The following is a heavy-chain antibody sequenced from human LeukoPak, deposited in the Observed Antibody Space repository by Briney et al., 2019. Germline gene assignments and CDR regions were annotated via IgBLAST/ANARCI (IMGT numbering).Heavy chain of an antibody. V-gene: IGHV3-33*01. CDR2: IWSDGGKS. J-gene: IGHJ4*02. CDR1: GFTFSAYG. Sequence: PGRSLTLSCAASGFTFSAYGMHWVRRAPGKGLEWVAVIWSDGGKSYNSDSVKGRFTISRDNSKNTLYLQMNSLRADDTAVYYCATDSIGPATDFDYWGQGTLVTVSS. CDR3: ATDSIGPATDFDY. D-gene: IGHD2-2*01.